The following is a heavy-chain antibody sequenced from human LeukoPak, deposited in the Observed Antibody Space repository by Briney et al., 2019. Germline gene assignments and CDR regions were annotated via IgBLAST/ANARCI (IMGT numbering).Heavy chain of an antibody. D-gene: IGHD3-22*01. Sequence: GGSLRLSCAASGFTFSSYSMNWVRQAPGKGLEWVSSISSSSSYIYYADSVKGRFTISRDNAKNSLYLQMNSLRAEDTAVYYCARVRSTVYYYDSFDYWGQGTLVTVSS. CDR1: GFTFSSYS. CDR3: ARVRSTVYYYDSFDY. J-gene: IGHJ4*02. V-gene: IGHV3-21*01. CDR2: ISSSSSYI.